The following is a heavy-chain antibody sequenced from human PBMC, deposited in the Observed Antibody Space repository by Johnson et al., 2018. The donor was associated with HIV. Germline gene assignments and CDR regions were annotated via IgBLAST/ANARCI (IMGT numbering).Heavy chain of an antibody. D-gene: IGHD6-19*01. V-gene: IGHV3-74*01. CDR3: EREPGYSSGPDAFDL. J-gene: IGHJ3*01. Sequence: EMQLVESGGGLVQPGGSLRLSCAASGFTFSSYWMHWVRQAPGKGLVWVSRINSDGSSTSYADYVQGRITISSDNAKNTLYLQMNSLRAEDTAVYYCEREPGYSSGPDAFDLWGQGTMVTVSS. CDR1: GFTFSSYW. CDR2: INSDGSST.